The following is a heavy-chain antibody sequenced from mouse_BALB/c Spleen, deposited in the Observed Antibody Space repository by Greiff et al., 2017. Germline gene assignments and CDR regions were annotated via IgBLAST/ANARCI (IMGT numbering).Heavy chain of an antibody. V-gene: IGHV3-8*02. CDR2: ISYSGST. CDR1: GDSITSGY. Sequence: EVQLQESGPSLVKPSQTLSLTCSATGDSITSGYWNWIRKFPGNKLEYMGYISYSGSTYYNPSLKSRISITRDTSKNQYYLQLNSVTTEDTATYCCARWDYYGYYWYFDDWGAGTTVTVSS. CDR3: ARWDYYGYYWYFDD. D-gene: IGHD1-2*01. J-gene: IGHJ1*01.